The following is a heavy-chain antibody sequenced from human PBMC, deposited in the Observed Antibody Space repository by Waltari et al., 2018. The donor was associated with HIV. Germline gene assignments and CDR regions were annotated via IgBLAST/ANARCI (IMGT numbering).Heavy chain of an antibody. Sequence: QLQLQESGPGLVKPSETLSLTCTVSGGPISSSSYSWGWIRQPPGKGLEWIGSIYYSGSTSYNPSLKGRVTISVGTAEIQFSLRLSSVTAVDRVVYYCARHGEGVVTRWDVWGQGTTVTVSS. J-gene: IGHJ6*02. CDR1: GGPISSSSYS. CDR3: ARHGEGVVTRWDV. CDR2: IYYSGST. D-gene: IGHD3-3*01. V-gene: IGHV4-39*01.